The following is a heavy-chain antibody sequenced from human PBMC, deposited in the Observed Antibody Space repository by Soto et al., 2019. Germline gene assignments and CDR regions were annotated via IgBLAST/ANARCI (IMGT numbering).Heavy chain of an antibody. CDR3: AESDLYGSGSFSYYYYYMDV. D-gene: IGHD3-10*01. CDR1: GFTFSSYA. V-gene: IGHV3-23*01. Sequence: GGSLRLSCAASGFTFSSYAMSWVRQAPGKGLEWVSAISGSGGSTYYADSVKGRFTISRDNSKNTLYRQMNSLRAEDTAVYYCAESDLYGSGSFSYYYYYMDVWGKGTTVTVSS. CDR2: ISGSGGST. J-gene: IGHJ6*03.